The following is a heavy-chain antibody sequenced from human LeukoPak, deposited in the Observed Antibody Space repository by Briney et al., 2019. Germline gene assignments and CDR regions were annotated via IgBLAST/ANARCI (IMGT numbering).Heavy chain of an antibody. CDR1: GGTFSSYT. D-gene: IGHD3-3*01. CDR2: IIPIHGIA. Sequence: SVKVSCKASGGTFSSYTISWVGQAPGQGLEWMGRIIPIHGIANYAQKFQGRVTITADKSTSTAYMELSRLRSENTAVYYCARGAGYYSASLGDYYYYMDVWGKGTTVTVSS. J-gene: IGHJ6*03. CDR3: ARGAGYYSASLGDYYYYMDV. V-gene: IGHV1-69*02.